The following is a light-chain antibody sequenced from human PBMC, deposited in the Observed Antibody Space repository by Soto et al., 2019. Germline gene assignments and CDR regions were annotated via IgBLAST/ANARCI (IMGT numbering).Light chain of an antibody. J-gene: IGLJ1*01. V-gene: IGLV2-14*01. CDR2: EVS. CDR1: SSDVGGYNY. CDR3: NSYTSKATGV. Sequence: QYALTQPASVSGSPGQSITISCTGTSSDVGGYNYVSRYQKHPDKAPKLIIYEVSNRPSGVSTRFAGSNSGNTASLTISGLQAEDEADYYCNSYTSKATGVFGTGTKLTVL.